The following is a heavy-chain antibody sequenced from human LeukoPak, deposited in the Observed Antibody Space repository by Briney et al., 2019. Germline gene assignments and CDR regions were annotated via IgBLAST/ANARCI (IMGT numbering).Heavy chain of an antibody. J-gene: IGHJ6*02. CDR1: GFTFSSYW. CDR2: INSDGSST. D-gene: IGHD3-10*01. CDR3: ARVVGSVGDYYYGMDV. Sequence: PGGSLRLSCAASGFTFSSYWMHWVRHAPGKGLVWVSRINSDGSSTSYADSVKGRFTISRDNAKNTLYLQMNSLRAEDTAVYYCARVVGSVGDYYYGMDVWGQGTAVTVSS. V-gene: IGHV3-74*01.